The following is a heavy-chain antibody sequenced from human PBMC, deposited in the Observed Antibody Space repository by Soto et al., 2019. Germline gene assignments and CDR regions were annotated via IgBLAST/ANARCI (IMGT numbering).Heavy chain of an antibody. J-gene: IGHJ5*02. CDR2: INHSGGT. V-gene: IGHV4-34*01. D-gene: IGHD3-16*01. CDR3: VRIRYQLPSSVLWLGP. Sequence: PSETLSLTCAVSGGSFSGYYWSWIRQSPGKGLAWIGDINHSGGTNYNPSLKSRVTMSVDTAQNQFSLRLISVTAADTAMYFCVRIRYQLPSSVLWLGPWGQGTPVTASS. CDR1: GGSFSGYY.